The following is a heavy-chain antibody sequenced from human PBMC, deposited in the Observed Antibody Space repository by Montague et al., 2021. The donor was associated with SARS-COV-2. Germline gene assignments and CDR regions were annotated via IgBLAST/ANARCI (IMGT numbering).Heavy chain of an antibody. CDR3: ARARGRTGWFDS. V-gene: IGHV4-4*07. J-gene: IGHJ5*01. D-gene: IGHD3-10*01. Sequence: SETLSLTCSVSGGSISSSYWSWIRQPPGKGLEWMGRISTSGNTNYNPSLKSRLSILVDTSKNQFSLNLRSVTAADTAVYYCARARGRTGWFDSWGQGIQVTVSS. CDR1: GGSISSSY. CDR2: ISTSGNT.